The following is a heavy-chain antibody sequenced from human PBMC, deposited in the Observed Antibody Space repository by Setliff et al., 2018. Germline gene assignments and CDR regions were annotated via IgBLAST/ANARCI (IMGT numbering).Heavy chain of an antibody. CDR1: GYIFTGYY. CDR2: ISPHTGGT. Sequence: ASVKVSCKASGYIFTGYYMHWVRQAPGQGLEWMGRISPHTGGTNSAQKFQGRVTMTRDTSVSTVYMELNSLRTDDTAVYYCVRAGFDAISNGLDYWGQAPLVTVSS. CDR3: VRAGFDAISNGLDY. D-gene: IGHD3-3*01. J-gene: IGHJ4*02. V-gene: IGHV1-2*06.